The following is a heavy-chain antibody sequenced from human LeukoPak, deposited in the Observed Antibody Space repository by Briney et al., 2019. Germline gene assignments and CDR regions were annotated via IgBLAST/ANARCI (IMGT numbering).Heavy chain of an antibody. Sequence: GGSLRLSCAASGFTFSSYEMNWVRQAPGKGLEWVSYISSSGSTKYYADSVKGRLTISRDNAKNSLYLQMNSLRAEDTAVYYCARDTGKWRPFDYWGQGTLVTVSS. V-gene: IGHV3-48*03. CDR2: ISSSGSTK. CDR3: ARDTGKWRPFDY. D-gene: IGHD1-14*01. J-gene: IGHJ4*02. CDR1: GFTFSSYE.